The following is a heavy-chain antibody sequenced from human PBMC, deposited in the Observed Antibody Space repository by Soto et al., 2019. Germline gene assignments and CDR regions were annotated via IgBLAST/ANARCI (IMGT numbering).Heavy chain of an antibody. CDR3: AKGPGAYYYDSSGPFGVNY. CDR1: GYTFTGYY. CDR2: INPNSGGT. D-gene: IGHD3-22*01. J-gene: IGHJ4*02. Sequence: ASVKVSCKASGYTFTGYYMHWVRQAPGQGLEWMGWINPNSGGTNYAQKFQGRVTMTRDTSISTAYMELSRLRSDDTAVYYCAKGPGAYYYDSSGPFGVNYWGQGTLVTSPQ. V-gene: IGHV1-2*02.